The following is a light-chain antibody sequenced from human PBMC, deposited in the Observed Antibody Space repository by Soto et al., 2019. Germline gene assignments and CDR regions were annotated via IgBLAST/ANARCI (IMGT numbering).Light chain of an antibody. Sequence: DIVLTQSPATLSLSPGERATLSCRASEYISIYLAWYQQKPGQAPRLLIYDKSDRATGIPARFSGSGSGTDFTLTISSLEPEDFAVYYCQQRRSWPLTFGQGTRLEIK. V-gene: IGKV3-11*01. CDR1: EYISIY. J-gene: IGKJ5*01. CDR3: QQRRSWPLT. CDR2: DKS.